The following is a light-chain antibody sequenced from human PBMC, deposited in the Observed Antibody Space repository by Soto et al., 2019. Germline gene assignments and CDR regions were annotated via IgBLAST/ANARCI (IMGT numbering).Light chain of an antibody. V-gene: IGLV3-21*02. J-gene: IGLJ2*01. CDR3: QVWDSSSDLVE. CDR2: HNS. CDR1: NIGSKS. Sequence: SYELTQPPSVSVAPGQTATITCGGNNIGSKSVHWYQQKPGQAPVVVVYHNSDRPSGIPGRISGSNSGNTATLTISRVEAGDEADYYCQVWDSSSDLVEFGGGTQLTVL.